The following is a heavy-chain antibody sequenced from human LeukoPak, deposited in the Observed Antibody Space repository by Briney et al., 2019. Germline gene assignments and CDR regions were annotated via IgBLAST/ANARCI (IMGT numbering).Heavy chain of an antibody. V-gene: IGHV3-21*04. J-gene: IGHJ4*02. Sequence: GGSLRLSCEASGFSFSSYNMDWVRQTPGKGLEWISSITTSSSYTFYGDSVKGRFTISRDNAKNSLYLQMNSLRAEDTAVYYCARVKTYGGGVNFDYWGQGTLVTVSS. D-gene: IGHD4-23*01. CDR2: ITTSSSYT. CDR3: ARVKTYGGGVNFDY. CDR1: GFSFSSYN.